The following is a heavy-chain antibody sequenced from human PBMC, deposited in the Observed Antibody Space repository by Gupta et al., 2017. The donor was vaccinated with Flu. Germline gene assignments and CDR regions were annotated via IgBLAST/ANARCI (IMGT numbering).Heavy chain of an antibody. J-gene: IGHJ5*02. Sequence: EVQLVESGGGLVQPGGSLRLSCAASGFTFSSYWMHWVRQVPGKGLVWVSRIKSDESSASYADSVKGRFTISRDNAKNTLYLQMNSLRAEDTAVYYCARDGAGDCSGGSCYSWFDPWGQGTLVTVSS. CDR2: IKSDESSA. CDR3: ARDGAGDCSGGSCYSWFDP. D-gene: IGHD2-15*01. CDR1: GFTFSSYW. V-gene: IGHV3-74*01.